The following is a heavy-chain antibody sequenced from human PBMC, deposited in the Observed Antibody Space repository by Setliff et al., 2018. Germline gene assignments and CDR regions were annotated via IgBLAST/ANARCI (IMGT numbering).Heavy chain of an antibody. D-gene: IGHD3-22*01. CDR3: VRGQGPRTVVAIPFDH. Sequence: ASVKVSCKTSGYSFTVFGISWVRQAPGQGLEWMGGTSPYYGSTNYAQKFQGRVTMPTDTSTSTAYMELTSLTSDDTALYYCVRGQGPRTVVAIPFDHWGQGTPVTVSS. V-gene: IGHV1-18*01. CDR2: TSPYYGST. CDR1: GYSFTVFG. J-gene: IGHJ4*02.